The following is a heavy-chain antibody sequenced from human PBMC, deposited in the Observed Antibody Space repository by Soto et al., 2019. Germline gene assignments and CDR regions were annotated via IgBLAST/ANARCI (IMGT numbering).Heavy chain of an antibody. CDR3: ARDGEDIVVVPAAPVPVKYYYYGMDV. D-gene: IGHD2-2*01. CDR1: GGSISSHY. CDR2: IYDSVKT. V-gene: IGHV4-59*11. J-gene: IGHJ6*02. Sequence: KPSETLSLTCTVSGGSISSHYWTWIWIRQLPGRGLEWVGYIYDSVKTKYNPSLKSRVTISVDTSKNQFSLQLSSVTAADTAVYYCARDGEDIVVVPAAPVPVKYYYYGMDVWGQGTTVTVSS.